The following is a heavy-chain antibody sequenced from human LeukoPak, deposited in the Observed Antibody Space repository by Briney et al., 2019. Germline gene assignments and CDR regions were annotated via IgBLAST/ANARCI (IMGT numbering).Heavy chain of an antibody. CDR3: ARLYDSSPIGY. J-gene: IGHJ4*02. D-gene: IGHD3-22*01. V-gene: IGHV1-2*02. CDR2: INPNSGGT. CDR1: GYTFTGYY. Sequence: GPVKVSCKASGYTFTGYYMHWVRQAPGQGLEWMGWINPNSGGTNYAQKFQGRVTMTRDTSISTAYMELSRLRSDDTAAYYCARLYDSSPIGYWGQGTLVTVSS.